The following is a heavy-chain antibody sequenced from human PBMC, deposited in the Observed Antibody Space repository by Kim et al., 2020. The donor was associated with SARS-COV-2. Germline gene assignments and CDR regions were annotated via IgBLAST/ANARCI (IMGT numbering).Heavy chain of an antibody. CDR1: GGSISSGDYY. D-gene: IGHD3-22*01. CDR3: ARGGLITMIVVVIPGAFDI. Sequence: SETLSLTCTVSGGSISSGDYYWSWIRQPPGKDLEWIGYIYYSGSTYYNPSLKSRVTISVDTPKNQFSLKLSSVTAADTAVYYCARGGLITMIVVVIPGAFDIGGQGKMVTVSS. CDR2: IYYSGST. J-gene: IGHJ3*02. V-gene: IGHV4-30-4*01.